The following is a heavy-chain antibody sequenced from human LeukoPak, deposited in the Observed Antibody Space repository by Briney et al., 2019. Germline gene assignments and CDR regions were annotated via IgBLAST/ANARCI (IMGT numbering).Heavy chain of an antibody. D-gene: IGHD5-24*01. CDR1: GHTFTNYH. V-gene: IGHV1-46*01. Sequence: ASVKVSCKASGHTFTNYHIHWARQAPGQGLEWMGILTPRGDITNYAQKFQGRVTMTRDTSTSTIYMELSSLRSEDTAVYYCARGGQRWLQFPYDYWGQGTVVTVSS. J-gene: IGHJ4*02. CDR2: LTPRGDIT. CDR3: ARGGQRWLQFPYDY.